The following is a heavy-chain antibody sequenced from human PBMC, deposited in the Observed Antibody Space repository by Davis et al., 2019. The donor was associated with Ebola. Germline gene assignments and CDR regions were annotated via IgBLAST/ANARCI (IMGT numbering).Heavy chain of an antibody. J-gene: IGHJ5*02. CDR3: ARGYNGWFDP. CDR1: GGSISGYY. CDR2: INHSGST. Sequence: SETLSLTCAVSGGSISGYYCSWIRQDPGKGLEWIGEINHSGSTNYNPSLTSRVTISVDTSKNQFSLKLSSVTAADTAVYYCARGYNGWFDPWGQGTLVTVSS. D-gene: IGHD1-1*01. V-gene: IGHV4-34*01.